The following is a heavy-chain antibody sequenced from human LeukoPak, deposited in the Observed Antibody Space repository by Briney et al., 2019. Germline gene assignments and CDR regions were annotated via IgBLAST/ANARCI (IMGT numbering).Heavy chain of an antibody. J-gene: IGHJ4*02. CDR2: ISAYNGNT. CDR3: ARAEGHYGPYYLDY. V-gene: IGHV1-18*01. CDR1: GYTFTSYG. Sequence: ASVKVSCKASGYTFTSYGISWVRQAPGQGLEWMGWISAYNGNTNYAQKLQGRVTMTTHTSTSTAYMELRSLRSDDTAVYYCARAEGHYGPYYLDYWGQGTLVTVSS. D-gene: IGHD4-17*01.